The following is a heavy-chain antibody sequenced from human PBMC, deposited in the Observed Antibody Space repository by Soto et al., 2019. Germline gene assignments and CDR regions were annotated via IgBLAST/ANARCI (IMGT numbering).Heavy chain of an antibody. CDR2: IYSGGYT. J-gene: IGHJ4*02. D-gene: IGHD3-10*01. V-gene: IGHV3-53*01. Sequence: EVQLVESGGGLIQPGGSLKLSCAVSGFTVSNNYMSWVRQAPGKGLEGVSVIYSGGYTAYGDSVKGRFTISRDNSKNPLYLQKNSVERDAPAVFFCAAHPGGGGYWGQGTLVTVSS. CDR3: AAHPGGGGY. CDR1: GFTVSNNY.